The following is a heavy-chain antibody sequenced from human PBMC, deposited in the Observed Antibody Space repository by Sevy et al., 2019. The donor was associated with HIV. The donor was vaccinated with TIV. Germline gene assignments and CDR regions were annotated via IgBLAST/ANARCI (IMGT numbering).Heavy chain of an antibody. J-gene: IGHJ3*02. V-gene: IGHV3-23*01. D-gene: IGHD4-4*01. CDR3: ATHRCRDGYSYGAFDI. Sequence: GGSLRLSCAASGFTFSNYALSWVRQAPGKGLEWVSAVSGSGGKTYYADSVKGRFTISRDTSNNTLFLHMNSLRAEDTAVYYCATHRCRDGYSYGAFDIWGQGTMVTVSS. CDR2: VSGSGGKT. CDR1: GFTFSNYA.